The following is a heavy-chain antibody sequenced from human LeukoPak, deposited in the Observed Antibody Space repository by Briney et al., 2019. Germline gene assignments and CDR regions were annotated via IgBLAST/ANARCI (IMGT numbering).Heavy chain of an antibody. CDR3: ARASRRYYDSSGSLGY. V-gene: IGHV4-39*07. D-gene: IGHD3-22*01. CDR1: GASISSGSNY. Sequence: SETLSLTCSVSGASISSGSNYWGWIRQPPGKTLEWIGSIYSSGSTYYNPSLKSRVIIIIDTPKNHFSLTLSSVTAADTAVYYCARASRRYYDSSGSLGYWGQGTLVTVSS. J-gene: IGHJ4*02. CDR2: IYSSGST.